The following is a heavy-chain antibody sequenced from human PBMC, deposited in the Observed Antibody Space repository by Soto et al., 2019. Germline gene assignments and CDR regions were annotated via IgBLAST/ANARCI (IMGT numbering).Heavy chain of an antibody. CDR2: IIPILGIA. J-gene: IGHJ4*02. Sequence: QVQLVQSGAEVKKPGSSVKVSCKASGGTFSSYTISWVRQAPGQGLEWMGRIIPILGIANYAQKFQGRVTSTANKSTSPAYMELSSLRSEDTDVYYCARVSTVVTSFDYWGQGTLVTVSS. D-gene: IGHD4-17*01. CDR1: GGTFSSYT. CDR3: ARVSTVVTSFDY. V-gene: IGHV1-69*02.